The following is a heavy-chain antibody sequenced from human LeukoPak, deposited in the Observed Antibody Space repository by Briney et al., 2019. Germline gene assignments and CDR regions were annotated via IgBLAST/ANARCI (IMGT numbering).Heavy chain of an antibody. CDR2: ISYDGSNK. CDR3: AKADYGDSPFDP. Sequence: GGPLRLSCAASGVTIISYGMHWVRQPPGKGLEGVAVISYDGSNKYYADSVKGRFTLSRDNSKNTLYLQMNSLRAEDTAVYYCAKADYGDSPFDPWGQGTLVTVSS. CDR1: GVTIISYG. V-gene: IGHV3-30*18. D-gene: IGHD4-17*01. J-gene: IGHJ5*02.